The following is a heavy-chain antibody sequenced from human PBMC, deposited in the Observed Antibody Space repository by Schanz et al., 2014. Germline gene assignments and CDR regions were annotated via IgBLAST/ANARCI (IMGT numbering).Heavy chain of an antibody. CDR1: GFTFSSYA. Sequence: CAASGFTFSSYAMSWVRPAPGRGLDWVSSISTSCTYMYLADSLKGRLTSSRDHAKKSMYRQMNILIAEETAVYYYMRVYLTAPRLHRAMERYNCSGPRGYLMYYF. CDR3: MRVYLTAPRLHRAMERYNCSGPRGYLMYYF. CDR2: ISTSCTYM. V-gene: IGHV3-21*01. D-gene: IGHD5-18*01. J-gene: IGHJ1*01.